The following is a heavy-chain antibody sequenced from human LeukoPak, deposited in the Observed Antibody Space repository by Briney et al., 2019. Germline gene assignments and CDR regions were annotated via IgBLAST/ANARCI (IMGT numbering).Heavy chain of an antibody. Sequence: GGSLRLSCAASGFTFSSYSMNWVRQAPGKGLEWVSSISSSSSYIYYADSVKGRFTISRDNAKNSLYLQMNSLRAEDTAVYYCARPTSPLELHFYYYMDVWGKGTTVTVSS. D-gene: IGHD1-7*01. CDR3: ARPTSPLELHFYYYMDV. CDR2: ISSSSSYI. J-gene: IGHJ6*03. CDR1: GFTFSSYS. V-gene: IGHV3-21*01.